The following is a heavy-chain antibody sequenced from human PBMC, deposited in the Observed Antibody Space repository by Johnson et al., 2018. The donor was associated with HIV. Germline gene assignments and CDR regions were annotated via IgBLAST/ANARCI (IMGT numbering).Heavy chain of an antibody. J-gene: IGHJ3*02. Sequence: VQLVESGGGLVKPGGSVRLSCAASEFTVRSNYMHWVRQAPGKGLEWVSVIYSGGSTYYADSVTGRFTISRDNANNSLYLQMNSLRAEDTALYYCARGVRDSSGYPFAFDIWGQGTMVSVSS. D-gene: IGHD3-22*01. CDR3: ARGVRDSSGYPFAFDI. CDR2: IYSGGST. CDR1: EFTVRSNY. V-gene: IGHV3-66*01.